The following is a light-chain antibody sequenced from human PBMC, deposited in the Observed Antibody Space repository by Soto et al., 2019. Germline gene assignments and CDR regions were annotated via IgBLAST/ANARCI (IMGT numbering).Light chain of an antibody. CDR3: QQYGSSPFT. V-gene: IGKV3-20*01. J-gene: IGKJ5*01. CDR2: GAS. CDR1: QSVTSSY. Sequence: DIALTLSPGTLSLSPGERCTLSCWACQSVTSSYVAWYQQKPGQAPRLLIYGASSRATGIPDRFSGSGSGTDFTLTITRLEPEDSAVYYCQQYGSSPFTFGQGTRLE.